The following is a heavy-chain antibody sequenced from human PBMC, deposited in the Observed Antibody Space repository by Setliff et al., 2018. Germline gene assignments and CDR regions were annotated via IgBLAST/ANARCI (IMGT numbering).Heavy chain of an antibody. CDR1: GYSFTNYW. CDR3: ARQTIFGSDAFDI. D-gene: IGHD3-3*01. J-gene: IGHJ3*02. CDR2: IYPGDSDT. V-gene: IGHV5-51*01. Sequence: GESLKIPCKGSGYSFTNYWIGWVRQMPGKGLEWMGIIYPGDSDTRYSPSLQGHVTISADKSISTAYLQWSSLKASDTAMYYCARQTIFGSDAFDIWGQGTMVTVS.